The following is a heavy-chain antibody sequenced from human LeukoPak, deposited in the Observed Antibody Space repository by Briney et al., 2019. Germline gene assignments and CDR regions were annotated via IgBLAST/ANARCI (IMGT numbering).Heavy chain of an antibody. V-gene: IGHV3-48*04. Sequence: GGSLRLSCAASGFTFSSYSMNWVRQAPGKGLEWVSYISSSSSTIYYADSVKGRFTISRDNAKNSLYLQMNSLRAEDTAVYYCASLMTTVTRGGIDYWGQGTLVTVSS. CDR3: ASLMTTVTRGGIDY. J-gene: IGHJ4*02. CDR2: ISSSSSTI. CDR1: GFTFSSYS. D-gene: IGHD4-11*01.